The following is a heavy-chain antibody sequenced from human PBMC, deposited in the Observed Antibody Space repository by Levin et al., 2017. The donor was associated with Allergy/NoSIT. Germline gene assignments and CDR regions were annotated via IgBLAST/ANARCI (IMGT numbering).Heavy chain of an antibody. V-gene: IGHV3-33*01. CDR1: GFTFNDYG. CDR3: VRDRKGPLDY. Sequence: AGGSLRLSCAASGFTFNDYGVHWVRQAPGRGLEWLAVIWYDAITKYYVDSVKGRFTVSRDNSKNMLYLQMDSLRAEDTAIYYCVRDRKGPLDYWGQGTLVTVSS. CDR2: IWYDAITK. J-gene: IGHJ4*02.